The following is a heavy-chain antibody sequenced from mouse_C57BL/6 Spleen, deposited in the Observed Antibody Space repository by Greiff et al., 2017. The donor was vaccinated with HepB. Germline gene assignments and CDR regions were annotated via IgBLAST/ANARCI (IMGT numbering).Heavy chain of an antibody. CDR3: ARGGLRLDY. CDR1: GYSFTGYY. J-gene: IGHJ2*01. D-gene: IGHD2-2*01. V-gene: IGHV1-42*01. Sequence: VQLKESGPELVKPGASVKISCKASGYSFTGYYMNWVKQSPEKSLEWIGEINPSTGGTTYNQKFQAKATLTVDKSSSTAYMQLKSLTSEDSAVYSCARGGLRLDYWGQGTTLTVSS. CDR2: INPSTGGT.